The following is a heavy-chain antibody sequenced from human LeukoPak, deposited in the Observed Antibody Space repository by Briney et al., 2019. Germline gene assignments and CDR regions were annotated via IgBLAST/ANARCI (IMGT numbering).Heavy chain of an antibody. CDR3: ARVRSRGWGQQLVRGPWDFDY. CDR1: GYTFTSYG. J-gene: IGHJ4*02. CDR2: ISAYDGNT. Sequence: ASVKVSCKASGYTFTSYGISWVRQAPGQGLEWMGWISAYDGNTNYAQKLQGRVTMTTDTSTSTAYMELRSLRSDDTAVYYCARVRSRGWGQQLVRGPWDFDYWGQGTLVTVSS. D-gene: IGHD6-13*01. V-gene: IGHV1-18*01.